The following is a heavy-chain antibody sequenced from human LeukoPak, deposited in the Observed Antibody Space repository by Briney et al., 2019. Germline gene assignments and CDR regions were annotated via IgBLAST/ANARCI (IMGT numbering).Heavy chain of an antibody. J-gene: IGHJ4*02. CDR1: GGSISSHY. CDR3: ARQRFLEWYFDY. V-gene: IGHV4-59*08. CDR2: IYYSGST. Sequence: SETLSLTCTVSGGSISSHYWSWIRQSPGKGLEWIGYIYYSGSTNYNPSLKSRVTISVDTSKNQFSLKLSSVTAADTAVYYCARQRFLEWYFDYWGQGTLVTVSS. D-gene: IGHD3-3*01.